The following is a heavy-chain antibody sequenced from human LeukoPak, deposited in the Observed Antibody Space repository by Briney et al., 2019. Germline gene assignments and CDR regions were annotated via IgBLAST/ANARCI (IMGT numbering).Heavy chain of an antibody. V-gene: IGHV3-48*02. CDR1: GFPFGSYS. Sequence: GGSLTLSWTASGFPFGSYSMNWARQTRGKGLEWLSYISGSSSLIYYADSAKGRFTISRDNAKKSLYLQMNSLRDEDTAVYYCARVGWSSGPPFYWGQGIQVTVSS. D-gene: IGHD6-19*01. CDR3: ARVGWSSGPPFY. CDR2: ISGSSSLI. J-gene: IGHJ4*02.